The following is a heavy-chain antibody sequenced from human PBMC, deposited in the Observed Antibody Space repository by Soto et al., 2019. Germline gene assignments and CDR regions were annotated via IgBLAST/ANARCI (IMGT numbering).Heavy chain of an antibody. CDR2: VNQDGGEK. CDR3: ARISPYGGGHYGMDV. J-gene: IGHJ6*02. Sequence: GGSLRLSCAASGFTFGSYWMTWVRQAPGKGLEWVANVNQDGGEKYYVDSVKGRFTISRDSGKNSLYLQMNSLRAEDTAVYYCARISPYGGGHYGMDVWGQGTTVTVSS. V-gene: IGHV3-7*03. CDR1: GFTFGSYW. D-gene: IGHD1-26*01.